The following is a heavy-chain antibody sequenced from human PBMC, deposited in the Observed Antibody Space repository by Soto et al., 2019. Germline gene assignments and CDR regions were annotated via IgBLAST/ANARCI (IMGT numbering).Heavy chain of an antibody. CDR1: GFSFSSYT. V-gene: IGHV3-23*01. Sequence: VGSLRLSCVASGFSFSSYTMNWVRQAPGKGLEWVSGVSGNGGNTYYADSVKGRFSISRDNSKNTLYLQLNSLRAEDTAIYYCAKDRMGASGWFDPWGQGTPVTVSS. D-gene: IGHD1-26*01. CDR3: AKDRMGASGWFDP. J-gene: IGHJ5*02. CDR2: VSGNGGNT.